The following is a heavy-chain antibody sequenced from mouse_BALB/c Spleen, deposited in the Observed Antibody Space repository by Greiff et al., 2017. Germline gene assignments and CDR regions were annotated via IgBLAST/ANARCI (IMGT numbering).Heavy chain of an antibody. D-gene: IGHD2-10*02. V-gene: IGHV5-4*02. CDR3: ARAPYGNYEGWFAY. Sequence: EVKLMESGGGLVQPGGSLKLSCAASGFTFSDYYMYWVRQTPEKRLEWVATISDGGSYTYYPDSVKGRFTISRDNAKNNLYLQMSSLKSEDTAMYYCARAPYGNYEGWFAYWGQGTLVTVSA. CDR1: GFTFSDYY. CDR2: ISDGGSYT. J-gene: IGHJ3*01.